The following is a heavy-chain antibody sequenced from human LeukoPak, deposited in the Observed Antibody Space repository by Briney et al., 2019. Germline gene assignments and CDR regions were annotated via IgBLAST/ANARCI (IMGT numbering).Heavy chain of an antibody. CDR3: AREHTPFGSGCTAAY. V-gene: IGHV3-48*01. J-gene: IGHJ4*02. D-gene: IGHD6-19*01. CDR2: ISPSSSTI. CDR1: GFTFSSYG. Sequence: GGSLRLSCAASGFTFSSYGMNWVRQAPGKGLEWVSYISPSSSTIYYADSGKGRFTISRDNAKNSLYLQMNSLRAEDTAVYYCAREHTPFGSGCTAAYWGQGTLVTVS.